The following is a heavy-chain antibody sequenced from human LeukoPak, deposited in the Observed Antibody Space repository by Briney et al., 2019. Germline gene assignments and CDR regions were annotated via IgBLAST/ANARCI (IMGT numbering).Heavy chain of an antibody. CDR3: AKQAGWGAYFSFLPFDF. D-gene: IGHD3-3*01. CDR2: GHNGDIT. Sequence: GGSLRLSCAASGFTVSSNYMSWVRQAPGKGLEWVSGYGHNGDITYSDSVKGRFTISRDNSKNTLFLQLSSLRADDTAVYFCAKQAGWGAYFSFLPFDFWGRGTLVTVSS. J-gene: IGHJ4*02. V-gene: IGHV3-66*04. CDR1: GFTVSSNY.